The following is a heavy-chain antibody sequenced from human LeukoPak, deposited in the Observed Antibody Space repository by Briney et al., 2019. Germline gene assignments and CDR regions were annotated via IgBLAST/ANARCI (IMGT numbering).Heavy chain of an antibody. V-gene: IGHV4-34*01. CDR1: GGSFSGYY. J-gene: IGHJ4*02. CDR3: ARSRVYGSGSPSYALDY. Sequence: SETLSLTCAVYGGSFSGYYWSWIRQPPGKGLEWIGEINHSGSTNYSPSLKSRVTISVDTSKNQFSLKLSSVTAADTAVYYCARSRVYGSGSPSYALDYWGQGTLVTVSS. D-gene: IGHD3-10*01. CDR2: INHSGST.